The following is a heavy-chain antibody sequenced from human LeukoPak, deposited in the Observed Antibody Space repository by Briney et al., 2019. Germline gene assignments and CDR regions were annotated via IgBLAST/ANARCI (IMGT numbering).Heavy chain of an antibody. CDR2: INPNSGGT. V-gene: IGHV1-2*02. J-gene: IGHJ4*02. D-gene: IGHD5-12*01. Sequence: ASVKVSCKASGYTFTGYYMHWVRQAPGQGLEWMGWINPNSGGTNYAQKFQGRVTMTRDTSISTAYMELSRLRSDDTAVYYCGRVLAPKIDLFDSWGQGTLVTVSS. CDR3: GRVLAPKIDLFDS. CDR1: GYTFTGYY.